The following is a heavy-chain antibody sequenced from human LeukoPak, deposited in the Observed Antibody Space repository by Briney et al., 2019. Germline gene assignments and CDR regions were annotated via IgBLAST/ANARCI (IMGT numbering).Heavy chain of an antibody. CDR3: ARHYGDDPAFDI. CDR2: INPVNGVA. Sequence: ASVKVSCKASGYTFNSYYIHWVRQGPGQGLEWMGRINPVNGVANYAQKFHGRVTMTRDTSISTAFMELSSLRSDDTAFYHCARHYGDDPAFDIWGQGTMVTVSS. D-gene: IGHD4-17*01. CDR1: GYTFNSYY. V-gene: IGHV1-2*06. J-gene: IGHJ3*02.